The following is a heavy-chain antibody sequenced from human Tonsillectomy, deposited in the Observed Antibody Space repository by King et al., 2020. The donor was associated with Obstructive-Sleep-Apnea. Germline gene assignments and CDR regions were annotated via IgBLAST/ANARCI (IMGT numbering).Heavy chain of an antibody. CDR1: GGSISGYY. J-gene: IGHJ3*02. CDR3: ARKDSSAWYAAFDI. V-gene: IGHV4-59*01. CDR2: IYSSGNT. Sequence: VQLQESGPGLVKPSETLSLTCTVFGGSISGYYWSWIRQPPGEGLEWIGYIYSSGNTNYNPSLKSRVTISVDMSKNQFSLKLSSVTAADTAVYYCARKDSSAWYAAFDIWGQGTVVSVSS. D-gene: IGHD6-19*01.